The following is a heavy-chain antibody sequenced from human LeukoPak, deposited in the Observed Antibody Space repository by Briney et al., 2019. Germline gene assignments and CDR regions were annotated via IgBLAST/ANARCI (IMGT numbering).Heavy chain of an antibody. CDR1: GFTFSTYT. J-gene: IGHJ4*02. D-gene: IGHD1-14*01. V-gene: IGHV3-23*01. CDR3: AKDLRKDGIWDIDY. CDR2: IYGNGGAS. Sequence: PGGSLRLSCAASGFTFSTYTMNWVRQAPGKGLEWVSGIYGNGGASFYADSVKGRFTISRDNSQNTVFLQMDSLRDEDTALYYCAKDLRKDGIWDIDYWGQGTLVTVSS.